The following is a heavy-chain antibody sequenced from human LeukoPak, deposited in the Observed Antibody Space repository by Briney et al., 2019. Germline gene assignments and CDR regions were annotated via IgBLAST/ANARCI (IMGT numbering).Heavy chain of an antibody. CDR2: ICSDGDR. D-gene: IGHD5-12*01. CDR3: AKSAGVATIYFDS. Sequence: PGGSLRLSCTASGFYFRSYAMAWVRQAPGKGLEGVAAICSDGDRVHEDSVKGRFTISRDNSKSTLYLQMDNMRAEDTAVYFCAKSAGVATIYFDSWGQGALVTVSS. V-gene: IGHV3-23*01. J-gene: IGHJ4*02. CDR1: GFYFRSYA.